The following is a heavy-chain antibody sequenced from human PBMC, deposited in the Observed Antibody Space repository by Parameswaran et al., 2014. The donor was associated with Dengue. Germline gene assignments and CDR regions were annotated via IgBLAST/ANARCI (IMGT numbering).Heavy chain of an antibody. CDR3: ARGDDYVWGSYRSLWSY. CDR2: ISYDGSNK. Sequence: PGKGLEWAAVISYDGSNKYYADSVKGRFTISRDNSKNTLYLQMNSLRAEDTAVYYCARGDDYVWGSYRSLWSYWGQGTLVTVSS. J-gene: IGHJ4*02. D-gene: IGHD3-16*02. V-gene: IGHV3-30-3*01.